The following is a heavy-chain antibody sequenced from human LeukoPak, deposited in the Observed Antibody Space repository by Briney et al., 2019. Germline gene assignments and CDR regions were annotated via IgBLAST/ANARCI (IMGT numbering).Heavy chain of an antibody. V-gene: IGHV1-69*13. CDR3: ARDPQAMATVNAFDI. Sequence: GASVKVSCKASGGTFSSYAISWVRQAPGQGLEWMGGIIPIFGTANYAQKFQGRVTITADESTSTAYMELSSLRSEDTAVYYCARDPQAMATVNAFDIWGQGTMVTVSS. J-gene: IGHJ3*02. CDR2: IIPIFGTA. D-gene: IGHD5-18*01. CDR1: GGTFSSYA.